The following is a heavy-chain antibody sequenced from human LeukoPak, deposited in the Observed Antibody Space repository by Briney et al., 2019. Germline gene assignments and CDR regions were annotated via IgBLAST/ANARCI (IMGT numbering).Heavy chain of an antibody. D-gene: IGHD3-22*01. CDR2: IIPIFGTA. CDR1: GGTSSSYA. CDR3: ARNYYDSSGYFDY. J-gene: IGHJ4*02. Sequence: ASVKVSCKASGGTSSSYAISWVRQAPGQGLEWMGRIIPIFGTANYAQKFQGRVTITTDESTSTAYMELSSLRSEDTAVYYCARNYYDSSGYFDYWGQGTLVTVSS. V-gene: IGHV1-69*05.